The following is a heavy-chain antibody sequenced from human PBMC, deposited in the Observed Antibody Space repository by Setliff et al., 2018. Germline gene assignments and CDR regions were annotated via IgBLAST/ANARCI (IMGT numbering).Heavy chain of an antibody. CDR2: MNPTSGKT. V-gene: IGHV1-8*01. Sequence: ASVKVSCKASGYTFTSYDINWVRQATGQGLEWMGWMNPTSGKTGYAQKFQGRVTMTRNNSISTAYMELSSLRSEDTAVYYCARGAPGRYCSGGSCSYFDYWDQGILVTVSS. J-gene: IGHJ4*02. CDR3: ARGAPGRYCSGGSCSYFDY. D-gene: IGHD2-15*01. CDR1: GYTFTSYD.